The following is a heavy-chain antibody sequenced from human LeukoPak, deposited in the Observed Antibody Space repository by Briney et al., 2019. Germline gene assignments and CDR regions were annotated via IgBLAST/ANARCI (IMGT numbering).Heavy chain of an antibody. CDR2: ISNNGYIT. V-gene: IGHV3-64D*06. J-gene: IGHJ2*01. Sequence: GGSLRLSCSASGFIFSTYAMHWVRQAPGKGLEYVSAISNNGYITYYADSVKDRFTISRDNSKKTLFLQMSSLRAEDTAVYFCVKAGVEDDWYFDLWGRGTLVTVSS. D-gene: IGHD3-3*01. CDR3: VKAGVEDDWYFDL. CDR1: GFIFSTYA.